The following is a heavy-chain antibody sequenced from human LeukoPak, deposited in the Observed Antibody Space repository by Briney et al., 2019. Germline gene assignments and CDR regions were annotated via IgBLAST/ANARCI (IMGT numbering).Heavy chain of an antibody. D-gene: IGHD4-17*01. CDR3: GRHAYGDSSAAFDI. CDR1: GDSISSNYC. Sequence: PSETLSLTCAVSGDSISSNYCRRWVRQFPGKGLGWIGEVYRRGSTSYNPSLKSRVVISIDKSKNQYSLNPNSVTAADTAMYYCGRHAYGDSSAAFDIWGQGTMVIVSS. J-gene: IGHJ3*02. V-gene: IGHV4-4*02. CDR2: VYRRGST.